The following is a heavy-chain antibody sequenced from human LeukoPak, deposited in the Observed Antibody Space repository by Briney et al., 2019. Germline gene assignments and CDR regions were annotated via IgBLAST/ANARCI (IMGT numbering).Heavy chain of an antibody. CDR3: ARHFSLVSEFDH. CDR1: GYIFLNYW. J-gene: IGHJ4*02. V-gene: IGHV5-51*01. Sequence: GESLKISCKTSGYIFLNYWIAWVRQVPGKGLEWMGSVYPRDSDIRDSPSFQGQVTVSADKSISTAYLQWSSLKASDTALYYCARHFSLVSEFDHWGQGTPVTVSS. CDR2: VYPRDSDI. D-gene: IGHD2-21*01.